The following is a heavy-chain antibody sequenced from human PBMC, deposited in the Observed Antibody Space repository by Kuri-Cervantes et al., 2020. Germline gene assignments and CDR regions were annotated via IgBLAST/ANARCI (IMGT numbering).Heavy chain of an antibody. CDR3: AKDRSGTYYFDY. D-gene: IGHD1-26*01. V-gene: IGHV3-30*02. CDR1: GFTFDDYA. J-gene: IGHJ4*02. CDR2: IRYDGSNK. Sequence: GESLKISCAASGFTFDDYAMHWVRQAPGKGLEWVAFIRYDGSNKFYADSVKGRFTISRDTSKNTLYLQMNSLRAEDTAVYYCAKDRSGTYYFDYWGQGTLVTVSS.